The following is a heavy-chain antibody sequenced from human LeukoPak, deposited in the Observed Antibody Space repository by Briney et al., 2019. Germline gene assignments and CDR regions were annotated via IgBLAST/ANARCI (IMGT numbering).Heavy chain of an antibody. Sequence: GGSLRLSCAASGFTFSSYWMSWVRQAPGKGLEWVANTKQDGSEKYYVDSVKGRFTISRDNAKNSLYLQMNSLRAEDTAVYYCARTLPPYSGSYFDYWGQGTLVTVSS. J-gene: IGHJ4*02. V-gene: IGHV3-7*01. D-gene: IGHD1-26*01. CDR2: TKQDGSEK. CDR1: GFTFSSYW. CDR3: ARTLPPYSGSYFDY.